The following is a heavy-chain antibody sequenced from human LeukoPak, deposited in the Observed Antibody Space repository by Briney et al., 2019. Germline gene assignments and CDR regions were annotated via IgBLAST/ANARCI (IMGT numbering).Heavy chain of an antibody. CDR2: ISAYNGNT. CDR3: AWGRGYDSGFDY. J-gene: IGHJ4*02. Sequence: ASVKVSCKASGYAFTCYGISWVRQAPRQGLEWMGWISAYNGNTNYAQKLQGRVTMTTDTSTSTAYMELRSLRSDDTAVYYCAWGRGYDSGFDYWGQGTLVTVSS. D-gene: IGHD3-16*01. CDR1: GYAFTCYG. V-gene: IGHV1-18*01.